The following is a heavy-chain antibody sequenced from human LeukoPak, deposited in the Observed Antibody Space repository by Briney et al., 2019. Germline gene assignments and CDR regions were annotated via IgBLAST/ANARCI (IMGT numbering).Heavy chain of an antibody. CDR1: GYTFTTYT. J-gene: IGHJ6*03. CDR2: INTNTGNP. CDR3: ARVENSYGPFYYYYMDV. Sequence: ASVKVSCKASGYTFTTYTMHWVRQAPGQGLEWMGWINTNTGNPTYAQGFTGRFVFSLDTSVSTAYLQISSLKAEDTAVYYCARVENSYGPFYYYYMDVWGKGTTVTVSS. D-gene: IGHD5-18*01. V-gene: IGHV7-4-1*02.